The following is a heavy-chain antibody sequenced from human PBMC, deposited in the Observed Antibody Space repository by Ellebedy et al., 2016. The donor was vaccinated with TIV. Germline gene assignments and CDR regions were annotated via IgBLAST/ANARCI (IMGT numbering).Heavy chain of an antibody. CDR1: GGSVSSGSHY. J-gene: IGHJ6*02. CDR3: AGGSYTPYGMDV. CDR2: SYYIGTT. D-gene: IGHD1-26*01. V-gene: IGHV4-61*01. Sequence: SETLSLTCTVSGGSVSSGSHYWNWIRQPPGTGLEWIGYSYYIGTTNYNPSLKIRVTISEDMSKNQFSLRLSSVTAADTAVYYCAGGSYTPYGMDVWGRGTTVIVSS.